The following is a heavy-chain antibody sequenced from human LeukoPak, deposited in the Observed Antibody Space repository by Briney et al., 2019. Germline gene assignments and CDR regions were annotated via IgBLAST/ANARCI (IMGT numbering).Heavy chain of an antibody. Sequence: PGGSLRLSCAASGFTFISYWLTWVRQAPGKGLEWVSILYHGGSTYYADSVKGRFSISRDTSKNTLYLQMNSLRVEDTAVYYCATRRFGELTYWGQGTLVTVSS. D-gene: IGHD3-10*01. CDR1: GFTFISYW. CDR3: ATRRFGELTY. CDR2: LYHGGST. J-gene: IGHJ4*02. V-gene: IGHV3-66*01.